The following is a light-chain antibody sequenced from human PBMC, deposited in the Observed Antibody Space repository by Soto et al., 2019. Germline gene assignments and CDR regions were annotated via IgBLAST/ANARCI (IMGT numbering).Light chain of an antibody. Sequence: QSAPTQPASVSGSPGQSITISCTGTSSDVGSYNFVSWYQQHPGKAPKLMIYEGSKRPSGVSNRFSGSKSGNTASLTISGLQAEDEADYYCCSYAGSSTYVVFGGGTKLTVL. J-gene: IGLJ2*01. CDR1: SSDVGSYNF. CDR2: EGS. V-gene: IGLV2-23*01. CDR3: CSYAGSSTYVV.